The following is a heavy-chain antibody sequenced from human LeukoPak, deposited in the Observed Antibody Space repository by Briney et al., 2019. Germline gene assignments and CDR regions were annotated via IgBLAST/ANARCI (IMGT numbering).Heavy chain of an antibody. CDR1: GFTVSSNY. V-gene: IGHV3-53*01. D-gene: IGHD5-24*01. CDR2: IYSGGST. J-gene: IGHJ5*02. CDR3: ASTQAERWLQFPNWFDP. Sequence: GGSLRLYCAASGFTVSSNYMSWVRQAPGKGLEWVSVIYSGGSTYYSDSVKGRFTISRDNSKNTLYLQMNSLRAEDTAVYYCASTQAERWLQFPNWFDPWGQGTLVTVSS.